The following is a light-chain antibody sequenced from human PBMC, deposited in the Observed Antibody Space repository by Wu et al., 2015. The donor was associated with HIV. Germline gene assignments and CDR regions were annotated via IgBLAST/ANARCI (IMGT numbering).Light chain of an antibody. J-gene: IGKJ4*01. V-gene: IGKV3-11*01. CDR1: QSVSSY. CDR3: QQRSTWPLT. CDR2: DVS. Sequence: EIVLTQSPGTLSLSPGERATLSCRASQSVSSYLAWYQQKPGQAPRLLIYDVSNRATGIPARFSGSGSGTDFTLTISSLEPEDFAVYYCQQRSTWPLTFGGGTKVEIK.